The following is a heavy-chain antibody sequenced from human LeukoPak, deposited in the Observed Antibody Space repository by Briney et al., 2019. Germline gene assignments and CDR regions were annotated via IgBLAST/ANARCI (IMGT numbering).Heavy chain of an antibody. CDR3: ARQVEMATIGY. V-gene: IGHV5-51*01. CDR2: IYPGDSDT. J-gene: IGHJ4*02. CDR1: GYSFTSYW. Sequence: GEPLNISCKGSGYSFTSYWIGWVRQMPGKGLEWMGIIYPGDSDTRYSPSFQGQVTISADKSISTAYLQWSSLKASDTAMYYCARQVEMATIGYWGQGTLVTVSS. D-gene: IGHD5-24*01.